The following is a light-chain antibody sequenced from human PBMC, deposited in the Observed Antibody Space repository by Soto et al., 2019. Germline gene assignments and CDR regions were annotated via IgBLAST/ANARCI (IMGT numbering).Light chain of an antibody. J-gene: IGKJ1*01. CDR1: QGISSW. CDR3: LQHTSYPWT. CDR2: AAS. V-gene: IGKV1-12*01. Sequence: DIQMTQSPSSVSASVGYRFTITCRASQGISSWLAWYQQRPGKAPKLLIYAASSLQSGVPSRFSGSGSGTEFTLTISSLQPEDFGTYYCLQHTSYPWTFGQGTTGDIK.